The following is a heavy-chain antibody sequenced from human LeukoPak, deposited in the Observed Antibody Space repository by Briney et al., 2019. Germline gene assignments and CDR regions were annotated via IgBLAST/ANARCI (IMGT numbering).Heavy chain of an antibody. V-gene: IGHV4-59*08. CDR2: VYYSGST. D-gene: IGHD3-22*01. CDR3: ARHASYYDSSGYYPLDY. J-gene: IGHJ4*02. Sequence: SETLSLTCTVSGGSISIYYWSWIRQPPGKGLEWIGYVYYSGSTNYNPSLKSRVTISVDTSKNQFSLKLSSVTAADTAVYYCARHASYYDSSGYYPLDYWGQGTLVTVSS. CDR1: GGSISIYY.